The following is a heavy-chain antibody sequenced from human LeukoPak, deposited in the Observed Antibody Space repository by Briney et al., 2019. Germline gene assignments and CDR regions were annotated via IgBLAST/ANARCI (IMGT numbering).Heavy chain of an antibody. CDR2: ISGSGGST. CDR1: GFTFSSYV. CDR3: AKSRLLWFGEVLDY. V-gene: IGHV3-23*01. D-gene: IGHD3-10*01. J-gene: IGHJ4*02. Sequence: PGGSLRLSCAASGFTFSSYVMHWVRQAPGKGLEWVSAISGSGGSTYYADSVKGRFTISRDNSKNTLYLQMNSLRAEDTAVYYCAKSRLLWFGEVLDYWGQGTLVTVSS.